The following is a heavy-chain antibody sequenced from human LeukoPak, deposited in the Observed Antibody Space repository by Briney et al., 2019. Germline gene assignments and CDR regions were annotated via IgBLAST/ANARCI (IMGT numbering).Heavy chain of an antibody. J-gene: IGHJ3*02. CDR3: ERDYGGNSITCGI. CDR1: GGSVSSYY. D-gene: IGHD4-23*01. CDR2: IAYSGST. V-gene: IGHV4-59*02. Sequence: SETLSLTCTVSGGSVSSYYWSWIRQPPGKGLEWIGYIAYSGSTIYNPSLKSRVTITLDTSKNIFSLKLTSVTATDTAVYDCERDYGGNSITCGIWGQGKMVTVSS.